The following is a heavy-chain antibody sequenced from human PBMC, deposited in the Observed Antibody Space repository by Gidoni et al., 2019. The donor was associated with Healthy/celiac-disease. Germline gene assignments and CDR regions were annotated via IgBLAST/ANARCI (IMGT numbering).Heavy chain of an antibody. CDR2: INHSGST. Sequence: QVQLQQWGAGLLTPSDTLSLTSAVHGGSFSGYYWSWTRQPPGKGLEWIGEINHSGSTNYNPSLKSRVTISVDTYKNQFSLKLSSVTAADTAVYYCAAKGTKITIFGVVIIPPGHDAFDIWGQGTMVTVSS. D-gene: IGHD3-3*01. V-gene: IGHV4-34*01. CDR1: GGSFSGYY. CDR3: AAKGTKITIFGVVIIPPGHDAFDI. J-gene: IGHJ3*02.